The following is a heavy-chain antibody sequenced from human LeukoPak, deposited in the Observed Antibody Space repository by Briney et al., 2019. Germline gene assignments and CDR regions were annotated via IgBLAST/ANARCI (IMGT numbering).Heavy chain of an antibody. CDR1: GFTFSSYE. J-gene: IGHJ6*04. V-gene: IGHV3-48*03. Sequence: GGSRRLSCAASGFTFSSYEMNWVRQVPGKGLEWVSYISSSGSTIYYADSVKGRFTISRDNAKNSLYLQMNSLRAEDTAVYYCAELGITMIGGVWGKGTTVTISS. CDR2: ISSSGSTI. CDR3: AELGITMIGGV. D-gene: IGHD3-10*02.